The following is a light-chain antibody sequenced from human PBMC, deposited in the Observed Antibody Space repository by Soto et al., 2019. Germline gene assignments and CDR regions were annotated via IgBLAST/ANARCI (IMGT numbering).Light chain of an antibody. CDR3: CSYTRTSNHYF. Sequence: QSALTQPASVSGSPGQSITISCTGTSSDFGNYNLVSWYQQHPGKVPKLILFEVNKRPSGVSGRFSGSKSGNTASLTISGLQAEDEADYYCCSYTRTSNHYFFGSGTKLTVL. V-gene: IGLV2-14*02. J-gene: IGLJ1*01. CDR2: EVN. CDR1: SSDFGNYNL.